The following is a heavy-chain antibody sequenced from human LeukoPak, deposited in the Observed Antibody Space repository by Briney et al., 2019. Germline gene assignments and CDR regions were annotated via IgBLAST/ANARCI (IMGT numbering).Heavy chain of an antibody. Sequence: GGSLSLSCAASGFTFSSYWMSWVRQAPGKGLKWVANINQHGSESYYVDSVKGRFIISRDNAKNSMYLHMSSLRGDDMAVYYCARGGLFRYGGTSGDYWGQGTLVTVSS. V-gene: IGHV3-7*01. CDR3: ARGGLFRYGGTSGDY. D-gene: IGHD4/OR15-4a*01. J-gene: IGHJ4*02. CDR1: GFTFSSYW. CDR2: INQHGSES.